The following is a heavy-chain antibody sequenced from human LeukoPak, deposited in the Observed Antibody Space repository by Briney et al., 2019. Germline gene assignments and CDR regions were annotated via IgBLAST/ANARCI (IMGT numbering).Heavy chain of an antibody. CDR2: IFYSGST. J-gene: IGHJ2*01. CDR3: ARQASWLPYFDL. CDR1: GGSISGYY. Sequence: AETLSLTCTVSGGSISGYYWSWIQQPPGQGLEWIGYIFYSGSTNYNPTLKSRVTISVDTSENQFSLRLGSVTAADTAVYFCARQASWLPYFDLWGRGTLVAVSS. D-gene: IGHD6-13*01. V-gene: IGHV4-59*08.